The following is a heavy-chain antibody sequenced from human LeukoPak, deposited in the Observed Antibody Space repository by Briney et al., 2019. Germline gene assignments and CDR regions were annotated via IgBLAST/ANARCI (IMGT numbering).Heavy chain of an antibody. CDR3: ARDFH. J-gene: IGHJ4*02. CDR1: GFTFSNSW. Sequence: GGSLRVSCAASGFTFSNSWMSWIRQAPGQGLEWVADIKQDGSEKYYVDSVKGRFTISRDNARNSLYLQMNSLRAEDTAVYYYARDFHWGQGTLVTVSS. CDR2: IKQDGSEK. V-gene: IGHV3-7*05. D-gene: IGHD2/OR15-2a*01.